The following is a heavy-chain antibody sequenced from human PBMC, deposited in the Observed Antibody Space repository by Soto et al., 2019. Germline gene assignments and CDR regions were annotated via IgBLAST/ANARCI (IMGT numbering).Heavy chain of an antibody. Sequence: ASVKVSCTASGYTFTSYGISWVRQAPGQGLEWMGWISAYNGNTNYAQKLQGRVTMTTDTSTSTAYMELRSLRSDDTAVYYCARAKYYEMLSGYLYSYYCMDVWCQGNTVTVYS. J-gene: IGHJ6*02. V-gene: IGHV1-18*04. CDR2: ISAYNGNT. D-gene: IGHD3-9*01. CDR3: ARAKYYEMLSGYLYSYYCMDV. CDR1: GYTFTSYG.